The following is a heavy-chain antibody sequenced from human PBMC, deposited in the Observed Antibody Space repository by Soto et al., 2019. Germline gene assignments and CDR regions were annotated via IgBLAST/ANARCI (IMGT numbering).Heavy chain of an antibody. CDR3: AKEPAEFYYYYGMDV. CDR2: ISYDGSNK. V-gene: IGHV3-30*18. Sequence: GGSLRLSCAASGFTFSSYGMHWVRQAPGKGLEWVAVISYDGSNKYYADSVKGRFTISRDNSKNTLYLQMNSLRAEDTAVYYCAKEPAEFYYYYGMDVWGQGTTVTVSS. J-gene: IGHJ6*02. CDR1: GFTFSSYG.